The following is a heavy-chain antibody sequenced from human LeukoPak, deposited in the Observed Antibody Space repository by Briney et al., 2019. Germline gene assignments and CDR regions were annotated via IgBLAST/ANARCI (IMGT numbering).Heavy chain of an antibody. CDR2: INHSGST. CDR1: GGSFSGYY. J-gene: IGHJ3*02. Sequence: SETLSLTCAVYGGSFSGYYWSWIRQPPGKGLEWIGEINHSGSTNYNPSLKSRVTISVDTSKNQFSLKLSYVTAADTAVYYCARGGYSYGLDAFDIWGQGTMVTVSS. CDR3: ARGGYSYGLDAFDI. D-gene: IGHD5-18*01. V-gene: IGHV4-34*01.